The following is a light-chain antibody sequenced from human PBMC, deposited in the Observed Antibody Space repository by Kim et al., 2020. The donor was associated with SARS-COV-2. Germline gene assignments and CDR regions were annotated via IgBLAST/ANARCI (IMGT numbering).Light chain of an antibody. Sequence: ATINCKSSQSILYSSNNKNYLAWYQQNPVQPPKLLIYWASTRESGVPDRFSGSGSGTDFTLTISSLQAEDVAVYYCQQYYSTLSYSFGQGTKLEIK. CDR1: QSILYSSNNKNY. CDR3: QQYYSTLSYS. J-gene: IGKJ2*03. CDR2: WAS. V-gene: IGKV4-1*01.